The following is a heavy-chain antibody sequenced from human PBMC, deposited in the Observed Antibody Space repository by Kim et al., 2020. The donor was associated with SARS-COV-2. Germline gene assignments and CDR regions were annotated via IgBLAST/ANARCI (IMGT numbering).Heavy chain of an antibody. CDR3: ARRQFTSGWYYFDY. J-gene: IGHJ4*02. D-gene: IGHD6-19*01. V-gene: IGHV3-74*01. Sequence: YADSGKGRFTISRDNAKNTLYLPMNSLRAEDTAVYYCARRQFTSGWYYFDYWGQGTLVTVSS.